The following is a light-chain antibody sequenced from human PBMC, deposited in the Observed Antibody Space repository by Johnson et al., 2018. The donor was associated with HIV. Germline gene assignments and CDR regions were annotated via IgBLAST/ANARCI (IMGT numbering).Light chain of an antibody. CDR3: GTWDSGLSPGYV. CDR2: DNN. V-gene: IGLV1-51*01. CDR1: SSNIANNY. Sequence: QSVLTQPPSVSSAPGQKVTISCSGSSSNIANNYVSWYQQIPGTAPKLLIYDNNKRPSGIPDRFSGSKSGTSATLDITGLQTGDEADYYFGTWDSGLSPGYVFGTGTKVTVL. J-gene: IGLJ1*01.